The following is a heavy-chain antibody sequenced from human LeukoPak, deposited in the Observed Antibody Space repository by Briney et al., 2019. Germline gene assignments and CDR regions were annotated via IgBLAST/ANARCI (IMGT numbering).Heavy chain of an antibody. V-gene: IGHV1-8*01. CDR3: ASPTGHQTTVTKDAFDI. J-gene: IGHJ3*02. D-gene: IGHD4-17*01. CDR2: MNPNSGNT. Sequence: ASVKVSCKASGYTFTSYDINWVRQATGQGLEWMGWMNPNSGNTGYAQKFQGRVTMTRNTSIGTAYMELSSLRSEDTAVYYCASPTGHQTTVTKDAFDIWGQGTMVTVSS. CDR1: GYTFTSYD.